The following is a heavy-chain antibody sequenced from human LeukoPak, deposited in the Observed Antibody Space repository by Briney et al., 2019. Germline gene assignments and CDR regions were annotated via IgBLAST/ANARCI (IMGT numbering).Heavy chain of an antibody. CDR1: GYTFTSYD. Sequence: ASVKASCTASGYTFTSYDINWGRQSTGQRLEGRGWMDTNSGNTGYAQKFQGRVTMTRNTSISTAYMELSSLRSEDTAVYYGARGQLAAAGTSSGYWGQGTLVTVSS. J-gene: IGHJ4*02. CDR3: ARGQLAAAGTSSGY. D-gene: IGHD6-13*01. V-gene: IGHV1-8*01. CDR2: MDTNSGNT.